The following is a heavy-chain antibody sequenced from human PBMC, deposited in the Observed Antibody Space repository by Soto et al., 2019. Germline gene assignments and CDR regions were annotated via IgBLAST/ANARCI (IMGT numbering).Heavy chain of an antibody. D-gene: IGHD3-10*01. CDR2: IIPIFGTA. J-gene: IGHJ6*02. V-gene: IGHV1-69*01. CDR1: GGTFSSYA. Sequence: QVQLVQSGAEVKKPGSSVKVSCKASGGTFSSYAISWVRQAPGQGLEWMGGIIPIFGTANYAQKFQGRVTITAAESTSTAYMELSSLRSDDTAVYYCARAITMVRGVGDYYYYGMDVWGQGTTVTVSS. CDR3: ARAITMVRGVGDYYYYGMDV.